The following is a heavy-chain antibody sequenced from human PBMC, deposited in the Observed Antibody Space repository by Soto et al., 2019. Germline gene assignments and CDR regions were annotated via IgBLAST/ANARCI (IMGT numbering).Heavy chain of an antibody. J-gene: IGHJ6*02. CDR2: ITSGNGNT. D-gene: IGHD3-22*01. CDR3: ARMIAGYYYYYGLDV. Sequence: ASVKVSCKASGYTFTTYDIHWVRQAPGQRLEWMGWITSGNGNTKYSQKFQGRVTITRDTSASTAYMELSSLRSEDTAVYYCARMIAGYYYYYGLDVWGQGTTVTVSS. CDR1: GYTFTTYD. V-gene: IGHV1-3*01.